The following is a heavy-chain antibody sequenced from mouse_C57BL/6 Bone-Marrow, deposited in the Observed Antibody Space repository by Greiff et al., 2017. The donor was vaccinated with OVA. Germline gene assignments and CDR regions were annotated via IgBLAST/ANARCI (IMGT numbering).Heavy chain of an antibody. CDR1: GYTFTDYY. V-gene: IGHV1-26*01. D-gene: IGHD2-2*01. Sequence: EVQLQQSGPELVKPGASVKISCKASGYTFTDYYMNWVKQSHGKSLEWIGDINPNNGGTSYNQKFKGKATLTVDKSSSTAYMELRSLTSEDSAVYYCAREGKTTMVTLDYWGQGTTLTVSS. J-gene: IGHJ2*01. CDR3: AREGKTTMVTLDY. CDR2: INPNNGGT.